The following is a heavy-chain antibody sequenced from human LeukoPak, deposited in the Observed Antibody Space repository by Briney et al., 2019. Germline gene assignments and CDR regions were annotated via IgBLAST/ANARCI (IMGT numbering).Heavy chain of an antibody. J-gene: IGHJ4*02. CDR2: IYYSGST. CDR3: ARGNGYNSLDY. Sequence: PSETLSLTCTVSGGSISSGGYYWSWIRQHPGQGLEWIGYIYYSGSTYYNPSLKSRVTISVDTSKNQFSLKLSSVTAADTAVNYWARGNGYNSLDYWGQGTLVTVTA. V-gene: IGHV4-31*03. D-gene: IGHD5-12*01. CDR1: GGSISSGGYY.